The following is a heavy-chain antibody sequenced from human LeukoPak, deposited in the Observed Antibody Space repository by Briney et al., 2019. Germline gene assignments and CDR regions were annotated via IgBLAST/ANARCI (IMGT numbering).Heavy chain of an antibody. J-gene: IGHJ6*03. D-gene: IGHD3-22*01. V-gene: IGHV1-46*01. Sequence: GASVKVSCKASGYTFTSYYMHWVRQAPGQGLEWMGIINPSGGSTSYAQKFQRRVTMTRDTSKNQFSLKLSSVTAADTAVYYCARHEDYYDSSGYPNYYYYMDVWGKGTTVTISS. CDR2: INPSGGST. CDR3: ARHEDYYDSSGYPNYYYYMDV. CDR1: GYTFTSYY.